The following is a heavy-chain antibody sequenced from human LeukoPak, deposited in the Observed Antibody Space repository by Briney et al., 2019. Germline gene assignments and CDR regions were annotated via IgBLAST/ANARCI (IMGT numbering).Heavy chain of an antibody. J-gene: IGHJ6*03. CDR1: GGSISSYY. D-gene: IGHD6-13*01. CDR3: ARTTEAHSWLTRYYSYYMDV. Sequence: SETLSLTCTVSGGSISSYYWSRIRQPPGKGLEWIGYIYYSGSTNYNPSLKSRVTISVDTSKNQFSLKLRSVTAADTAVYYCARTTEAHSWLTRYYSYYMDVWGKGTTVTVSS. V-gene: IGHV4-59*01. CDR2: IYYSGST.